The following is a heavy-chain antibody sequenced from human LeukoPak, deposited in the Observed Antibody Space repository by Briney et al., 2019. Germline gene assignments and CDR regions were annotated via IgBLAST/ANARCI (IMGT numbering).Heavy chain of an antibody. CDR3: ARGASRSFDY. CDR2: MNPNSGNT. J-gene: IGHJ4*02. Sequence: XFTGXXMHWVRQAPGQGLEWMGWMNPNSGNTGSAQKFQGRVTLTRNTSITTAYMELSSLTSDDTAVYYCARGASRSFDYWGQGTLVTVSS. CDR1: XFTGXX. V-gene: IGHV1-8*03.